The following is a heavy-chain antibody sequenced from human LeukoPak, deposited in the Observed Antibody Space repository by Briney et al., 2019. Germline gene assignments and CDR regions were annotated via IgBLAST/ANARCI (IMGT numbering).Heavy chain of an antibody. V-gene: IGHV1-18*04. CDR2: ISAYNGNT. CDR3: AIVLTSRDS. Sequence: GASVTVSCKSSVYTFTSYGSSWVRQAPGQGLEWMGWISAYNGNTNYAQKLQGRVTMTTDTSTSTAYMELRSLRSDDTAVYYCAIVLTSRDSCGEGTLVTVSS. CDR1: VYTFTSYG. J-gene: IGHJ4*02. D-gene: IGHD3-16*01.